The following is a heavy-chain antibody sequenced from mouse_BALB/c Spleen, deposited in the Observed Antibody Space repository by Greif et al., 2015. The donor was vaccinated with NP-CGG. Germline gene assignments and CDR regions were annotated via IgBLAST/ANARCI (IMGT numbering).Heavy chain of an antibody. CDR2: IYPGDGDT. J-gene: IGHJ4*01. CDR3: AAYYGNYYYAMDY. D-gene: IGHD2-10*01. Sequence: QVQLQQSGPELVKPGASVKISCKASGYAFSSSWMNWVKQRPGQGLEWIGRIYPGDGDTKYNGKFKGKATLTADKSSSTAYMQLSSLTSVDSAVYFCAAYYGNYYYAMDYWGQGTSVTVSS. CDR1: GYAFSSSW. V-gene: IGHV1-82*01.